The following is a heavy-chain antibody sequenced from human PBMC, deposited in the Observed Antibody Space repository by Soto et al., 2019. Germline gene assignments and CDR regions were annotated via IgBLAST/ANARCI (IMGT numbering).Heavy chain of an antibody. CDR3: AKGAVAGTPTSYYYYGMDV. V-gene: IGHV1-69*12. Sequence: QVQLLQSGAEVKKPGSSVRVSCEASGGTFRTYAISWVRQAPGQGLEWMGEIIPIFGKVNYAQKFQGRVTITADESTTTGAMDLRSLSSEDTAVYYCAKGAVAGTPTSYYYYGMDVWGQGTTVTVS. J-gene: IGHJ6*02. D-gene: IGHD6-19*01. CDR2: IIPIFGKV. CDR1: GGTFRTYA.